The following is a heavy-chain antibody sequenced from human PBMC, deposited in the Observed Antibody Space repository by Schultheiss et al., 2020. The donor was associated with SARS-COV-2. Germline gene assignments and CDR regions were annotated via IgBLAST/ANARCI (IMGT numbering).Heavy chain of an antibody. CDR3: ARGVAVAGYYFDY. J-gene: IGHJ4*02. CDR2: INHSGST. D-gene: IGHD6-19*01. Sequence: SETLPLTCAVYGGSFSGYYWSWIRQPPGKGLEWIGEINHSGSTNYNPSLKSRVTISVDTSKNQFSLKLSSVTAADTAVYYCARGVAVAGYYFDYWGQGTLVTVSS. CDR1: GGSFSGYY. V-gene: IGHV4-34*01.